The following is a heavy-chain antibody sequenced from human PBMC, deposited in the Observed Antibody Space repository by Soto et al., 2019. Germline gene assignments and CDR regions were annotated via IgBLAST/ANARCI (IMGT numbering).Heavy chain of an antibody. CDR1: GLTFDDYA. CDR3: AKDIASAYCGGDCYPGPGD. CDR2: ISWNSGSI. J-gene: IGHJ4*02. V-gene: IGHV3-9*01. D-gene: IGHD2-21*02. Sequence: PGGSLRLSCAASGLTFDDYAMHWVRQAPGKGLEWVSGISWNSGSIGYADSVKGRFTISRDNAKNSLYLQMNSLRAEDTALYYCAKDIASAYCGGDCYPGPGDWGQGTLVTVSS.